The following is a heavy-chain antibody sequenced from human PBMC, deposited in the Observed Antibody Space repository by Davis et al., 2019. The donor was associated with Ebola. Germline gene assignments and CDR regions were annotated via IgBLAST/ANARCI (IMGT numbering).Heavy chain of an antibody. J-gene: IGHJ4*02. Sequence: GGSLRLSCAASGFTFSGSAMHWVRQASGQGLEWVGRIRSKANSYATAYAASVKGRFTISRDDSKNTAYLQMNSLKAEDTAVYYCTAGGYGSGSRGDYWGQGTLVTVSS. D-gene: IGHD3-10*01. CDR2: IRSKANSYAT. CDR3: TAGGYGSGSRGDY. CDR1: GFTFSGSA. V-gene: IGHV3-73*01.